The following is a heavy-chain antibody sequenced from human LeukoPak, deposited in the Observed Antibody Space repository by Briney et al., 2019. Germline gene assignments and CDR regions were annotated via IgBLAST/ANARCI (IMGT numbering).Heavy chain of an antibody. J-gene: IGHJ3*02. D-gene: IGHD6-19*01. V-gene: IGHV3-21*01. CDR1: GFTFSSYS. Sequence: GGSLRLSCAASGFTFSSYSMHWVRQAPGKGLEWVSSISSSSSYIYYADSVKGRFTISRDNAKNSVYLQMNSLKAEDTAVYYCAREQGSSGWPNAFDIWGQGTVVTVSS. CDR2: ISSSSSYI. CDR3: AREQGSSGWPNAFDI.